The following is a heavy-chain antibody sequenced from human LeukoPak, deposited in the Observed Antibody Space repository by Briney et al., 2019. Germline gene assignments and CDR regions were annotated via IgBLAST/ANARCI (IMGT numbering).Heavy chain of an antibody. CDR1: GGSISSGGYY. J-gene: IGHJ4*02. D-gene: IGHD1-7*01. CDR3: ARAPLPELELPQLHFDY. V-gene: IGHV4-30-2*01. Sequence: PSETLSLTCTVSGGSISSGGYYWSWIRQPPGKGLEWIGYIYHSGSTYYNPSLKSRVTISVDRSKNQFSLRLSSVTAADTAVYYCARAPLPELELPQLHFDYWGQGTLVTVSS. CDR2: IYHSGST.